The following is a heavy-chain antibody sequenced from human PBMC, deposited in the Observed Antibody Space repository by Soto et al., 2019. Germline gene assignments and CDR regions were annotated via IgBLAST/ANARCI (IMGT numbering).Heavy chain of an antibody. V-gene: IGHV5-51*01. J-gene: IGHJ6*02. D-gene: IGHD3-16*01. CDR2: IYPGDSDT. CDR3: ARHPPFGMITLGGVADYGMDV. Sequence: PGESLKISCKGSGYSFTSYWIGWVRQMPRKGMEWMGIIYPGDSDTRYSPSFQGQVTISADKSISTAYLQWSSLKASDTAMYYCARHPPFGMITLGGVADYGMDVWGQGTTVTVSS. CDR1: GYSFTSYW.